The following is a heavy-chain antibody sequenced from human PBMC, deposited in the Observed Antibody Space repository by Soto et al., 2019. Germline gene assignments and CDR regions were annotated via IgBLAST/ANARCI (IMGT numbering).Heavy chain of an antibody. J-gene: IGHJ4*02. CDR1: GCTFSSYA. V-gene: IGHV3-23*01. CDR3: VREFAPGSPNYDY. Sequence: GGSQRVSCAASGCTFSSYAVGWVRQAPGKGLEWVSTLTRSGTTPYAESVRGRFTISRDNSKNTLYLQMDDLRAEDTAVYYCVREFAPGSPNYDYWGLGTLVTVSS. CDR2: LTRSGTT. D-gene: IGHD3-10*01.